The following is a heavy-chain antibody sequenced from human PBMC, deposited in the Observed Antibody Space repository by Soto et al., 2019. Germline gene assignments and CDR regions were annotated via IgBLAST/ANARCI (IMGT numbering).Heavy chain of an antibody. Sequence: QVRLQESGPGLVKPSETLSLTCTVSNDSISSYYWSWIRQPPGKGLEWIGYIFYSGTTNYNPSLKSRVTISVERSKSQFSLKLTSVTAADTAVYYCVRELSRGWFDPWGQGTLVTVSS. D-gene: IGHD2-15*01. J-gene: IGHJ5*02. CDR1: NDSISSYY. V-gene: IGHV4-59*01. CDR3: VRELSRGWFDP. CDR2: IFYSGTT.